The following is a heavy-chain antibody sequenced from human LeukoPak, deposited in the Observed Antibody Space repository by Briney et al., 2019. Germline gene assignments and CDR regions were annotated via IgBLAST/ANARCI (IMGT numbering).Heavy chain of an antibody. Sequence: SVEVSRKASGGTFSSYTISWVRQAPGQGLEWMGRIIPILGIANYAQKFQGRVTITADKSTSTAYMELSSLRSEDTAVYYCARATGAASSLYMDVWGKGTTVTVSS. D-gene: IGHD1-14*01. J-gene: IGHJ6*03. CDR2: IIPILGIA. CDR1: GGTFSSYT. CDR3: ARATGAASSLYMDV. V-gene: IGHV1-69*02.